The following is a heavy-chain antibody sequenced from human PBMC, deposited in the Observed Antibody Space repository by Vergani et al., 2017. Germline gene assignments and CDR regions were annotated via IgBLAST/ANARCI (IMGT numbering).Heavy chain of an antibody. J-gene: IGHJ4*02. V-gene: IGHV3-21*02. CDR2: ISASSTYI. CDR3: TRTLVTPFDS. D-gene: IGHD2-21*02. Sequence: QLVESGGGLVKPGGSLRLSCAASGVAVSSYSMNWVRQIPGKGLEWVSSISASSTYIYYADAVRGRFTISRDNAKTSLFLQMNSLRAEDTAIYYCTRTLVTPFDSWGQGILVTVSS. CDR1: GVAVSSYS.